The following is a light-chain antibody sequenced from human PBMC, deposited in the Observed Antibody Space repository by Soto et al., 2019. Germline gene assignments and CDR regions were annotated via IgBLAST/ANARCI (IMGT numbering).Light chain of an antibody. CDR1: QSVNTW. V-gene: IGKV1-12*01. CDR3: QQANSFPIT. CDR2: PAS. Sequence: DIHMTQSPSTLSASVGDTVTITCRASQSVNTWLAWYQQRPREAPKLLIYPASSLQSGVPSRFSGSGSGADFTLTISSLQPEDFATYYCQQANSFPITFGGGTKVPIK. J-gene: IGKJ4*01.